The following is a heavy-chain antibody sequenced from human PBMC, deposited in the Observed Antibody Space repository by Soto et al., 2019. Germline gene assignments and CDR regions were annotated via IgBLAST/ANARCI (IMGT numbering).Heavy chain of an antibody. J-gene: IGHJ4*02. CDR1: GLTVSSSY. CDR2: IYSAGST. CDR3: GRGREPEYNNAKFFDI. V-gene: IGHV3-53*01. Sequence: GGSLRLSCAASGLTVSSSYMSWVRQAPGKGLQWVSVIYSAGSTYYANSVKGRFTISRDISTNMVYLQMSSLTDEDTAVYYCGRGREPEYNNAKFFDIWGQGALVTVSS. D-gene: IGHD1-1*01.